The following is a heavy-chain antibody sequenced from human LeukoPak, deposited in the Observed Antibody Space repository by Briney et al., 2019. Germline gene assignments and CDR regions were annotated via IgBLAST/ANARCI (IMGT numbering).Heavy chain of an antibody. CDR2: IIPIFGIA. D-gene: IGHD3-3*01. CDR3: ARDSTRYYDFWSDYYYYGMDV. V-gene: IGHV1-69*04. J-gene: IGHJ6*02. CDR1: GGTFSSYA. Sequence: SVKVSCKASGGTFSSYAISWVRQAPGQGLEWMGRIIPIFGIANYAQKFQGRVTITADKSTSTAYMELSSLRFEDTAVFYCARDSTRYYDFWSDYYYYGMDVWGQGTTVTVSS.